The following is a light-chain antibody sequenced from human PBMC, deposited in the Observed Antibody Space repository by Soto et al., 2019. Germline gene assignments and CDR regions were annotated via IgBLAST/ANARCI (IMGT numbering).Light chain of an antibody. CDR3: LQLKSYPLT. CDR2: AAS. V-gene: IGKV1-9*01. CDR1: QGISSH. J-gene: IGKJ3*01. Sequence: IQLTQSPSSLSASVGDRVTITCRASQGISSHLAWYQQKPGKAPKLLIYAASTLQSGVPSRFSGSGSGTGFTLTINSLQPEEFAAYYCLQLKSYPLTFGPGTKVDIK.